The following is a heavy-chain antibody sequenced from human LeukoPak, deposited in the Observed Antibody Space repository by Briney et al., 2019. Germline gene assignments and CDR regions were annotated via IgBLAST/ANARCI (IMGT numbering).Heavy chain of an antibody. J-gene: IGHJ4*02. V-gene: IGHV3-21*01. CDR1: GFTFSSYS. CDR2: ISSSSSYI. D-gene: IGHD4-17*01. Sequence: GGSLRLSCAASGFTFSSYSMNWVRQAPGKGLEWVSSISSSSSYIYYADSVKGRFTISRDNAKNSLYLQMNSLRAEDTAVYYCARDMERGVTTVTSLDYWGQGTLVTVFS. CDR3: ARDMERGVTTVTSLDY.